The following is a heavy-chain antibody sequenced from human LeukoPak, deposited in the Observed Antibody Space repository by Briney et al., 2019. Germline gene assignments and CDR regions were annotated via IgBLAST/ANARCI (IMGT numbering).Heavy chain of an antibody. CDR1: GGSFSGYY. D-gene: IGHD6-13*01. Sequence: PSETLSLTCAVYGGSFSGYYWSWIRQPPGKGLEWIGEINHSGSTNYNPSLKSRVTISVDTSKNQFSLKLSSVTAADTAVYYCATLCSSRRSYFDYWGQGTLVTVSS. CDR2: INHSGST. CDR3: ATLCSSRRSYFDY. V-gene: IGHV4-34*01. J-gene: IGHJ4*02.